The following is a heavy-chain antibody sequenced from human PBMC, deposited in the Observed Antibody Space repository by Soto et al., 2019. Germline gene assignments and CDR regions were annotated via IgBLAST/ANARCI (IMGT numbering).Heavy chain of an antibody. CDR2: VRTYAYGETT. CDR3: SRDCPCGLGYCTNGACFPNDF. D-gene: IGHD2-8*01. J-gene: IGHJ4*02. V-gene: IGHV3-49*03. Sequence: GGSLRLSCTTSGFTFGDYAMSWFRQTPGKGLEWVGFVRTYAYGETTEYAASVKGRFTVGRDNSRSTAYLHMSSLKTEDTGVYFCSRDCPCGLGYCTNGACFPNDFWGQGTLVTVSS. CDR1: GFTFGDYA.